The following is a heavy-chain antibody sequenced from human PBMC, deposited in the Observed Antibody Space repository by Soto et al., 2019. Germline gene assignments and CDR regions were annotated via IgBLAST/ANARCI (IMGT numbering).Heavy chain of an antibody. Sequence: LRLSCAASVFTFSDYYMSWIRQAPGKGLEWVSYISSSGSTIYYADSVKGRFTISRDNAKNSLYLQMNSLRAEDTAVYYCARDLYCSGGSCYSVNYYYYGMDVWGQGTTVTVSS. CDR1: VFTFSDYY. CDR3: ARDLYCSGGSCYSVNYYYYGMDV. J-gene: IGHJ6*02. D-gene: IGHD2-15*01. CDR2: ISSSGSTI. V-gene: IGHV3-11*01.